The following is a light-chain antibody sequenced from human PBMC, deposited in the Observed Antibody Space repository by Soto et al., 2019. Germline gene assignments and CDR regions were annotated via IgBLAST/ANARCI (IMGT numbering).Light chain of an antibody. CDR1: QRVGID. CDR3: QQYNDWPFT. Sequence: EIVMTQSPATLSVSPGEGATLSRTASQRVGIDLAWYQQKPGQAPRLLIYGASTWATGVPARFSGSGSGTEFSLTISSLQSEDSAVYYCQQYNDWPFTFGGGTKVDIK. CDR2: GAS. V-gene: IGKV3-15*01. J-gene: IGKJ4*01.